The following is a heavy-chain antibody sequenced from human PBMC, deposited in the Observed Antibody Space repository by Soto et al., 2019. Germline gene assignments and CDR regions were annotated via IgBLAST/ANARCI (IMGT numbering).Heavy chain of an antibody. D-gene: IGHD6-13*01. J-gene: IGHJ6*02. CDR2: ISYDGSSK. CDR1: GFTFSSYA. Sequence: QVQLVESGGGVVQPGRSLRLSCAASGFTFSSYAMHWVRQAPGKGLEWVAVISYDGSSKYYADSVKGRFTISRDNSKNTLYLQMNSLRAEDTAVYYCARDFGAAGTFDEDIYYYGMDVWGQGATVTVSS. V-gene: IGHV3-30-3*01. CDR3: ARDFGAAGTFDEDIYYYGMDV.